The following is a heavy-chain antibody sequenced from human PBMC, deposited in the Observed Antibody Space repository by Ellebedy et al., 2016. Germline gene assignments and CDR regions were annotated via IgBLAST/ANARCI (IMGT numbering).Heavy chain of an antibody. D-gene: IGHD4-17*01. Sequence: GESLKISXAASGFTFSDYYMTWIRQAPGKGLEWVSYISGSGNTKYYADSVKGRFTISRDNAKNPLFLLMNILRAEDTAVYYCARDANNGDHVGYWGQGTLVTVSS. CDR3: ARDANNGDHVGY. J-gene: IGHJ4*02. V-gene: IGHV3-11*01. CDR2: ISGSGNTK. CDR1: GFTFSDYY.